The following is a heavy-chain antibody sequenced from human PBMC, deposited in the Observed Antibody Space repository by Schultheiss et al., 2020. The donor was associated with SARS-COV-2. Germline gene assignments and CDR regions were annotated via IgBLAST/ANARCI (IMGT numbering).Heavy chain of an antibody. V-gene: IGHV1-18*01. D-gene: IGHD3-22*01. CDR3: ARDYYDSSGYYYYYYYGMDV. CDR2: ISAYNGNT. J-gene: IGHJ6*02. CDR1: GGTFSSYA. Sequence: ASVKVSCKASGGTFSSYAISWVRQAPGQGLEWMGWISAYNGNTNYAQKLQGRVTMTTDTSTSTAYMELRSLRSDDTAVYYCARDYYDSSGYYYYYYYGMDVWGQGTTVTVSS.